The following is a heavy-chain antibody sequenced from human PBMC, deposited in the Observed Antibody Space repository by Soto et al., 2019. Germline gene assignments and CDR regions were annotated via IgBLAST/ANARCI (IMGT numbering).Heavy chain of an antibody. CDR1: GFTFTTPS. J-gene: IGHJ3*02. D-gene: IGHD5-12*01. Sequence: KVGYKASGFTFTTPSVHWVRQARGQRLEWIGWIVVGSGNTNYAQKFQERVTITRDMSTSTAYMELSSLRSEDTAVYYCAAVERGYSGYDSPDAFDIWGQGTMVT. CDR3: AAVERGYSGYDSPDAFDI. V-gene: IGHV1-58*01. CDR2: IVVGSGNT.